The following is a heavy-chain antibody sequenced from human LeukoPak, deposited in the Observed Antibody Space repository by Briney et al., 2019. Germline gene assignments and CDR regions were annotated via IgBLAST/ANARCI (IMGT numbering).Heavy chain of an antibody. V-gene: IGHV1-46*02. D-gene: IGHD3-3*01. Sequence: GASVKVSCKASGNTFNFHYMHWMRQAPGQGLEWMGINNCGDGILGYAQTFQGRLTLTRDTSTSTVYMELSSLRSEDTAIYYCASEKNYDDKYFDSWGRGTVVTVSS. CDR3: ASEKNYDDKYFDS. J-gene: IGHJ4*02. CDR1: GNTFNFHY. CDR2: NNCGDGIL.